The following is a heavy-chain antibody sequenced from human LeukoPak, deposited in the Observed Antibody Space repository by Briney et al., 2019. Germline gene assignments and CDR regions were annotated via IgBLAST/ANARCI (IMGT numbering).Heavy chain of an antibody. CDR1: GFSLRSSGMC. CDR3: ARTRVGATRHFDY. V-gene: IGHV2-70*11. Sequence: VSGPALVKPTQTLTLTCTFSGFSLRSSGMCVSWIRQPPGKALEWLARIDWDDDKYYNTSLKTRLTISKDTSKNQGVLIMTNMDPVDTATYYCARTRVGATRHFDYWGQGTLVTVSS. CDR2: IDWDDDK. J-gene: IGHJ4*02. D-gene: IGHD1-26*01.